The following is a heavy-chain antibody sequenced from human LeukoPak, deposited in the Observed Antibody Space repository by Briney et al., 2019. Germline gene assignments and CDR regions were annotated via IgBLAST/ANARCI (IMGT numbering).Heavy chain of an antibody. CDR1: GFTFSSYS. Sequence: GGSLRLFHSASGFTFSSYSMHGVGQAPGKGLEYVSAISYTGGTTYYADSVKGRFTISRDDSKNTLYLQMSSLRAEDTAVYYCVQRGDAYNVWGQGTMVTVSS. J-gene: IGHJ4*02. D-gene: IGHD5-24*01. V-gene: IGHV3-64D*06. CDR3: VQRGDAYNV. CDR2: ISYTGGTT.